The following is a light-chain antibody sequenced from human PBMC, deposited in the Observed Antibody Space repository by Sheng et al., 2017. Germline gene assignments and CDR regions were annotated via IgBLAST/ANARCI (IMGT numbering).Light chain of an antibody. Sequence: AIRMTQSPSSLSASTGDRVTITCRASQDVNNYLACISKNQGKPLKLLIYAASSLQNGVPSXFSGSGXGTDFTLTINYLQSEDFATYYCQHYYSYPXTFGQGTKLEIK. CDR1: QDVNNY. CDR3: QHYYSYPXT. J-gene: IGKJ2*01. CDR2: AAS. V-gene: IGKV1-8*01.